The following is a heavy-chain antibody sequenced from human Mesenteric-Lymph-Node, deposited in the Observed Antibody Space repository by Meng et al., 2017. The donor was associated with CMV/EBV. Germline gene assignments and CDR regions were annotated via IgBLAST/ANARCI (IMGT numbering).Heavy chain of an antibody. D-gene: IGHD3-10*01. J-gene: IGHJ4*02. Sequence: GESLKISCAASGLTFSRYVMTWVRQAPGKGLEWVSGMTGSGDEVYYADSVKGRFTISRDNPKNTLYLQMNSLRVEDTAVYYCAKDLSASGWSTPLGHWGQGTLVTVSS. CDR2: MTGSGDEV. V-gene: IGHV3-23*01. CDR1: GLTFSRYV. CDR3: AKDLSASGWSTPLGH.